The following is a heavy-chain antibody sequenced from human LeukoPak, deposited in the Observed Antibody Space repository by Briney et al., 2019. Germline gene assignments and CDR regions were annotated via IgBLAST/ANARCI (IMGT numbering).Heavy chain of an antibody. CDR3: ARDVAAAGSAFDF. CDR2: ISAYNGNT. J-gene: IGHJ3*01. Sequence: ASVKVSCKASGYTFTSYGISWVRQAPGQGLEWMGWISAYNGNTNYAQKLQGRVTMTTDTSTSTAYVELRSLRSDDTAVYYCARDVAAAGSAFDFWGQGTMVTVSS. D-gene: IGHD6-13*01. CDR1: GYTFTSYG. V-gene: IGHV1-18*01.